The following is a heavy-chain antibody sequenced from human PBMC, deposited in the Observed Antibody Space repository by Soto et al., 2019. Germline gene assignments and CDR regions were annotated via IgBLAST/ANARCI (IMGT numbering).Heavy chain of an antibody. Sequence: GSLRLSCAASEFTFSNYAMHWVRQPPGKGLKWLAVISYDGNNKYYADSVEGRFTISRDNSKNTVYLQMNSLRLEDTAVYYCARGPSYSDSYFDYWGQGTLVTVSS. CDR2: ISYDGNNK. D-gene: IGHD4-17*01. CDR1: EFTFSNYA. J-gene: IGHJ4*02. CDR3: ARGPSYSDSYFDY. V-gene: IGHV3-30*03.